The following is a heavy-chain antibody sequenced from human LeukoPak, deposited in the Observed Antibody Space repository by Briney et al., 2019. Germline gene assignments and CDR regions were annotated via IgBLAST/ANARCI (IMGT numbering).Heavy chain of an antibody. CDR3: AKDWTGTKPFDL. V-gene: IGHV3-23*01. CDR1: GFTFSSYS. CDR2: ISGSGGNT. D-gene: IGHD3/OR15-3a*01. J-gene: IGHJ2*01. Sequence: GGSLRLSCAASGFTFSSYSMNWVRQAPGKGLEWVSSISGSGGNTYYADSVKGRFTISRDNSQNTLYLQMNSLRAEDTAVYYCAKDWTGTKPFDLWGRGTLVTVSS.